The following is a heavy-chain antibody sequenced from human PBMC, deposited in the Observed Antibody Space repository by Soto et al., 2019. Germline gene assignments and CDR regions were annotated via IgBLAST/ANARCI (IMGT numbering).Heavy chain of an antibody. CDR2: IIPIFGTA. CDR1: GGTFSSYA. D-gene: IGHD3-9*01. V-gene: IGHV1-69*13. CDR3: ATFRAYYDISTGYTFVY. J-gene: IGHJ4*02. Sequence: SGKVSCKASGGTFSSYAISWVRQAPGQGLEWMGGIIPIFGTANYAQKFQGRVTITADESTSTAYMELSSLRSEDTAVYYCATFRAYYDISTGYTFVYWGQGTLVTVSS.